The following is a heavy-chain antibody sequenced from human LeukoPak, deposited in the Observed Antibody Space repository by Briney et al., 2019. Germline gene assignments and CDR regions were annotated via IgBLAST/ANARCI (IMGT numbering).Heavy chain of an antibody. CDR2: IYHSGTT. V-gene: IGHV4-34*01. J-gene: IGHJ4*02. CDR3: ARHYQLRYNSPWYPDY. CDR1: GGSFSGYY. Sequence: KPSETLSLTCAVYGGSFSGYYWSWIRQPPGKGLEWIGTIYHSGTTYYNPSLKSRVTISVDTSKNQFSLSLSSVTAADTAVYYCARHYQLRYNSPWYPDYWGQGALVTVSS. D-gene: IGHD6-19*01.